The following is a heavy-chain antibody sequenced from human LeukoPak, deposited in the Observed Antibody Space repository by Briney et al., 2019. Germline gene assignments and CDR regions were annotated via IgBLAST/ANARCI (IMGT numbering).Heavy chain of an antibody. CDR1: GFTFSSYG. Sequence: GRSLRLSCAASGFTFSSYGMHWVRQAPGKGLEWVAVIWYDGSNKYYADSVKGRFTISRDNSKNTLYLQMNSLRAEDMAVYYCARERDSSSWPHYGMDVWGKGTTVTVSS. CDR3: ARERDSSSWPHYGMDV. J-gene: IGHJ6*04. D-gene: IGHD6-13*01. CDR2: IWYDGSNK. V-gene: IGHV3-33*01.